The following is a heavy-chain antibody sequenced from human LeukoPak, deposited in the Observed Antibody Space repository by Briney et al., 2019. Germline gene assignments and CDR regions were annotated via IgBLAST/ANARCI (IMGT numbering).Heavy chain of an antibody. V-gene: IGHV3-30*04. CDR3: ARDAVRSGEMGRIGY. CDR2: ISYDGTNK. D-gene: IGHD5-24*01. CDR1: GFTFSTYA. Sequence: PGRSLRLSCTASGFTFSTYAMHWFRQAPGKGLEWVAVISYDGTNKYYADSVRGRFTISRDNSKNTLYLQMSSLGTEDTAVFYCARDAVRSGEMGRIGYWGQGTLVTVSS. J-gene: IGHJ4*02.